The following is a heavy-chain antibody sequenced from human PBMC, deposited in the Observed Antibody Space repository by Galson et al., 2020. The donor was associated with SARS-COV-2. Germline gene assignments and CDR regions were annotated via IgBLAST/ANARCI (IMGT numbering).Heavy chain of an antibody. CDR3: AKGEEYYDILTGYYHFDY. CDR1: GFTFSSYG. Sequence: GESLKISCAASGFTFSSYGMHWVRQAPGKGLEWVAVISYDGSNKYYADSVKGRFTISRDNSKNTLYLQMNSLRAEDTAVYYCAKGEEYYDILTGYYHFDYWGQGTLVTVSS. D-gene: IGHD3-9*01. V-gene: IGHV3-30*18. J-gene: IGHJ4*02. CDR2: ISYDGSNK.